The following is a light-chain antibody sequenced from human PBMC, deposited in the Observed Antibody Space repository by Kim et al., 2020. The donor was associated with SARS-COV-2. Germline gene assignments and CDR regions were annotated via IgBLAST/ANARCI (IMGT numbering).Light chain of an antibody. V-gene: IGKV1-16*02. Sequence: ASVGDRVTITCRASQDIRNNLAWFQQTPGKAPKSLIFAASNLQSWVPSNFSGSGSGTDFTLTISSLQPEDFATDYCQQYNSLPYTFGQGTKLEI. J-gene: IGKJ2*01. CDR1: QDIRNN. CDR2: AAS. CDR3: QQYNSLPYT.